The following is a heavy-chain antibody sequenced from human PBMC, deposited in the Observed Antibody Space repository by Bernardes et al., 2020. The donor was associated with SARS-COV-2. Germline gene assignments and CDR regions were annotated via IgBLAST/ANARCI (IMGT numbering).Heavy chain of an antibody. J-gene: IGHJ4*02. Sequence: SETLSLTCAVSGGSISSGGYSWSWIRQPPGKGLEWIGYMYHSGSTYYNPSLKSRVTISVDRSKNQFSLKLTSVTAADTAVYYCAREHDYVDYWGQGTLVTVSS. V-gene: IGHV4-30-2*01. CDR1: GGSISSGGYS. CDR2: MYHSGST. CDR3: AREHDYVDY.